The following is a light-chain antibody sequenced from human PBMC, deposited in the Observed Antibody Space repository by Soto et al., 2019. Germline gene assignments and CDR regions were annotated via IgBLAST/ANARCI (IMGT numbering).Light chain of an antibody. CDR1: ASNLGGNP. J-gene: IGLJ3*02. CDR2: NNN. CDR3: ATWDDSLSAGV. V-gene: IGLV1-47*02. Sequence: QSVLTQPPSVSGTPGQKVSISCSGSASNLGGNPVNWYQHLPGAAPKLLIYNNNQRPSGVPDRFSGSKSGASASLAISGLRSEDEADYYCATWDDSLSAGVFGGGTKLTVL.